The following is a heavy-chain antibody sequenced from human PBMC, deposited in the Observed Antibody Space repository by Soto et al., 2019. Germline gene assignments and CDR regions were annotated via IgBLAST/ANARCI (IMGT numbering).Heavy chain of an antibody. J-gene: IGHJ3*02. Sequence: QVQLQESGPGLVKPSETLSLTCTVSGGSISSYYWSWIRQPPGKGLEWIGYIYHSGSTNYTPSPKSRVTRSVATSKTQFSLKLSSVTAADTAVYYSARRYGWAFDIWGQGTMVTVSS. CDR1: GGSISSYY. CDR2: IYHSGST. V-gene: IGHV4-59*08. CDR3: ARRYGWAFDI. D-gene: IGHD3-16*01.